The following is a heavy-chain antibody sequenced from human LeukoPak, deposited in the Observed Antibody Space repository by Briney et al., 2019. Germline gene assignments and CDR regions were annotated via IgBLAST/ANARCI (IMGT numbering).Heavy chain of an antibody. V-gene: IGHV3-48*04. CDR2: ISSSSSTI. CDR3: ARRLKLWFGELSYFDY. CDR1: GFTFSNYA. J-gene: IGHJ4*02. D-gene: IGHD3-10*01. Sequence: PGGSLRLSCAASGFTFSNYAMSWVRQAPGKGLEWVSYISSSSSTIYYADSVKGRFTISRDNAKNSLYLQMNSLRAEDTAVYYCARRLKLWFGELSYFDYWGQGTLVTVSS.